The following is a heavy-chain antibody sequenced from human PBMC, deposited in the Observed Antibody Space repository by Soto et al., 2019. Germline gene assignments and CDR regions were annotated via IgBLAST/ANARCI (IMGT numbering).Heavy chain of an antibody. CDR1: GFTFSSYG. V-gene: IGHV3-33*01. J-gene: IGHJ4*02. D-gene: IGHD3-10*01. Sequence: QVQLVESGGGVVQPGRSLRLSCAASGFTFSSYGMHWVRQAPGKGLEWVAVIWYDGSNKHYADSVKGRFTISRDNSKNTLYLQMNSLRAEDTAVYYCARADGMLWFGETDSWGQGTLVTVSS. CDR3: ARADGMLWFGETDS. CDR2: IWYDGSNK.